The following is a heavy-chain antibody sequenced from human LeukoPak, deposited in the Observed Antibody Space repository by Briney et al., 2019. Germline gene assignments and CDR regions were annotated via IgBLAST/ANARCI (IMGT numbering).Heavy chain of an antibody. D-gene: IGHD3-10*01. CDR3: ARVRPHFRGVIMRGFWFDP. J-gene: IGHJ5*02. Sequence: SETLSLTCTVSGGSISTTNYYWGWIRQPPGKGLGWIGNIFYSGSTYYSPSLKSRLSISLDTSRNQFSLKLSSVTAADTAVYYCARVRPHFRGVIMRGFWFDPWGQGTLVTVSS. V-gene: IGHV4-39*07. CDR1: GGSISTTNYY. CDR2: IFYSGST.